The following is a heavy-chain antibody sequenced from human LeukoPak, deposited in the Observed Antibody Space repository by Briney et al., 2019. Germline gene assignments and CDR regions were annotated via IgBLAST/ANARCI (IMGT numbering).Heavy chain of an antibody. J-gene: IGHJ4*02. V-gene: IGHV3-33*01. CDR1: GFTFSSYG. D-gene: IGHD3-22*01. CDR2: IWYDGSNK. Sequence: GRSLRLSCAASGFTFSSYGMHWVRQAPGKGLEWVAVIWYDGSNKYYADSVKGRFTISRDNSKNTLYLQMNSLRVEDTAIYYCATSQASSGNNWGQGTLVTVSS. CDR3: ATSQASSGNN.